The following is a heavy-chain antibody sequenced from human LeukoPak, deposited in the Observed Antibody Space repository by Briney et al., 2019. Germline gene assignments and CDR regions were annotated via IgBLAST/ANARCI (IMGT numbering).Heavy chain of an antibody. J-gene: IGHJ3*02. CDR3: ARAFLSPYDAFDI. Sequence: QSGRSLRLSCAASGFTFDDYAMHWVRQAPGKGLEWVSGISWNSGSIGYADSVKGRFTISRDNAKNSLYLQMNSLRAEDTAVYYCARAFLSPYDAFDIWGQGTMVTVSS. CDR2: ISWNSGSI. CDR1: GFTFDDYA. D-gene: IGHD2-21*01. V-gene: IGHV3-9*01.